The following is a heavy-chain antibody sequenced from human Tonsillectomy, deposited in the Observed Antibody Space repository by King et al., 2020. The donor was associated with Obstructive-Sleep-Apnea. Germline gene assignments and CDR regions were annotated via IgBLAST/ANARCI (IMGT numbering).Heavy chain of an antibody. Sequence: VQLVESGGGVVKPERSLRLSCAASGFIFSSYGMHWVRQAPGKGLEWVAVTSYDGSNKYYADSVKGRFTISRDNSKNTLYLQMNSLRPEDTAVYYCAKEMIAAAATGGMDVWGQGTTVTVSS. J-gene: IGHJ6*02. CDR1: GFIFSSYG. CDR3: AKEMIAAAATGGMDV. D-gene: IGHD6-13*01. CDR2: TSYDGSNK. V-gene: IGHV3-30*18.